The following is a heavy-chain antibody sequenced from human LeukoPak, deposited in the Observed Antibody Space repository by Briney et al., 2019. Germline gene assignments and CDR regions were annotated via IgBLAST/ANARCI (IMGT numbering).Heavy chain of an antibody. J-gene: IGHJ4*02. V-gene: IGHV4-38-2*01. CDR3: ARLPFPNWDTDYDY. Sequence: SETLSLTCAVSGYSISSGYYWGWIRQPPGKGLEWIGSIYHSGSTYYNPSLKSRVTISVDTSKNQFSLKLSSVTAADTAVYCCARLPFPNWDTDYDYWGQGTLVTVSS. CDR2: IYHSGST. CDR1: GYSISSGYY. D-gene: IGHD1-1*01.